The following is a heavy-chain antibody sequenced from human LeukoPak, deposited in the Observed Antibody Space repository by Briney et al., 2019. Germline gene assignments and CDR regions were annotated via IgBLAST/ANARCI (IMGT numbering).Heavy chain of an antibody. V-gene: IGHV3-30-3*01. CDR3: AKDDGPTVVATAKFHY. CDR1: GFTFSSYA. CDR2: ISYDGSNK. J-gene: IGHJ4*02. Sequence: QSGGSLRLSCAASGFTFSSYAMHWVRQAPGKGLEWVAVISYDGSNKYYADSVKGRFTISRDNSKNTLYLQMSSLRAEDTAVYYCAKDDGPTVVATAKFHYWGQGTLVTVSS. D-gene: IGHD2-21*02.